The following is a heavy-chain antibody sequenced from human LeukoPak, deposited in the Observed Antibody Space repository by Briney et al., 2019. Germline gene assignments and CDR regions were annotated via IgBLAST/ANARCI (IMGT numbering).Heavy chain of an antibody. D-gene: IGHD6-19*01. V-gene: IGHV4-59*01. Sequence: SETLSLTCAVYGGSFSGYYWSWIRQPPGKGLEWIGYIYYSGSTNYNPSLKSRVTISVDTSKSQFSLKLSSVTAADTAVYYCARAGGAGYSSGWSLYYFDYWGQGTLVTVSS. CDR3: ARAGGAGYSSGWSLYYFDY. CDR1: GGSFSGYY. CDR2: IYYSGST. J-gene: IGHJ4*02.